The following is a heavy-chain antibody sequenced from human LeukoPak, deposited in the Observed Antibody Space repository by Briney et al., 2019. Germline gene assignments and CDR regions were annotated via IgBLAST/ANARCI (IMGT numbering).Heavy chain of an antibody. D-gene: IGHD2-2*01. V-gene: IGHV3-33*01. Sequence: HPGGSLRLSCAASGFTFSSYGMHWVRQAPGKGLEWVAVIWYDGSNKYYADSVKGRFTISRDNSKNTLYLQMNSLRAEDTAVYYCAREGCSSTSCYFDYYYGMDVWGQGTTVTVSS. CDR2: IWYDGSNK. CDR3: AREGCSSTSCYFDYYYGMDV. J-gene: IGHJ6*02. CDR1: GFTFSSYG.